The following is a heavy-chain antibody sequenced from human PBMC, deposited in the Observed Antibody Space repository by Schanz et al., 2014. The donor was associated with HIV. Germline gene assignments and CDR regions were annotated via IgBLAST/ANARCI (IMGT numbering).Heavy chain of an antibody. Sequence: QVQLVQSGAEVKKPGSSVKVFCRASRGTFINYAFSWVRQAPGQGLEWMGGIIPLFGTSNYAQKFQGRATITADESTSTAYMELSSLRSEDTAVYYCARDSPVAAGTLDYWGQGTLVTVSS. V-gene: IGHV1-69*01. J-gene: IGHJ4*02. CDR3: ARDSPVAAGTLDY. CDR2: IIPLFGTS. CDR1: RGTFINYA. D-gene: IGHD6-13*01.